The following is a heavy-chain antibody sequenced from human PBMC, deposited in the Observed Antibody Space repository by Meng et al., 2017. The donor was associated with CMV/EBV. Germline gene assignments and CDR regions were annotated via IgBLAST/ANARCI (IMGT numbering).Heavy chain of an antibody. CDR3: ARAGAFPIPVLRYFDSGEYYFDY. V-gene: IGHV3-7*01. D-gene: IGHD3-9*01. CDR2: IKQDGSEK. J-gene: IGHJ4*02. CDR1: GFTPSSYR. Sequence: GGSLRLSCAASGFTPSSYRMSWVRQAPGKGPEWVANIKQDGSEKYYVDSVKGRFTISRDNAKNSLYLQMNSLRAEDTAVYYCARAGAFPIPVLRYFDSGEYYFDYWGQGTLVTVSS.